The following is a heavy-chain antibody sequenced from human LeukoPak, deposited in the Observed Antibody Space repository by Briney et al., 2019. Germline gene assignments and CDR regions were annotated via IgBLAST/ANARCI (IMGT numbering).Heavy chain of an antibody. CDR2: IKQDGSEK. D-gene: IGHD2-15*01. V-gene: IGHV3-7*01. CDR1: GFTFSSYW. CDR3: ARGVPFWYCSGGSCPYAFDI. J-gene: IGHJ3*02. Sequence: GGSLRLSCAAPGFTFSSYWMSWVRQAPGKGLEWVANIKQDGSEKYYVDSVKGRFTISRDNAKNSLYLQMNSLRAEDTAVYYCARGVPFWYCSGGSCPYAFDIWGQGTMVTVSS.